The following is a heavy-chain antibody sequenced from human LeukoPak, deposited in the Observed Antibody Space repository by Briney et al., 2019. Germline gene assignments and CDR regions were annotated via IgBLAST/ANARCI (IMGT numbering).Heavy chain of an antibody. CDR3: ARDIYPPGIAATEYFQH. D-gene: IGHD6-25*01. V-gene: IGHV3-66*01. J-gene: IGHJ1*01. Sequence: GGSLRLSCAASGFTVSSNYMSWVRQAPGKGLEWVSVIYSGGSTYYADSVKGRFTISRDNSKNTLYLQMNSLRAEDTAVYYCARDIYPPGIAATEYFQHWGQGTLVTVSS. CDR1: GFTVSSNY. CDR2: IYSGGST.